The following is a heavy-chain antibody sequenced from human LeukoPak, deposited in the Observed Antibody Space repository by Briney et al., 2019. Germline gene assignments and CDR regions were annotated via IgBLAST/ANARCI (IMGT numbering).Heavy chain of an antibody. V-gene: IGHV4-30-4*01. Sequence: PSETLSLTCTVSGGSISSGDYYWSWIRQPPGKGLEWIGYIYYSGSTYYNPSLKSRVTISVDTSKNQFSLKLSSVTAADTAVYYCARDRHPAGYGMDVWGQGTTVTVSS. J-gene: IGHJ6*02. CDR3: ARDRHPAGYGMDV. CDR1: GGSISSGDYY. D-gene: IGHD6-6*01. CDR2: IYYSGST.